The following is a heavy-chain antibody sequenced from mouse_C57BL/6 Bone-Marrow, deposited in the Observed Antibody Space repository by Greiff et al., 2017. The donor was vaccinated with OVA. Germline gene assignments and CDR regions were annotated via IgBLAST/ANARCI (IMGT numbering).Heavy chain of an antibody. D-gene: IGHD2-2*01. J-gene: IGHJ2*01. CDR3: ATSSTMVTTRGYFDY. Sequence: QVQLQQSGAELMKPGASVKLSCKATGYTFTGYWIEWVKQRPGHGLEWIGEILPGSGSTNYNEKFKGKATFTADTSSNTAYMQLSSLTTEDSAIYYCATSSTMVTTRGYFDYWGQGTTLTVSS. CDR2: ILPGSGST. CDR1: GYTFTGYW. V-gene: IGHV1-9*01.